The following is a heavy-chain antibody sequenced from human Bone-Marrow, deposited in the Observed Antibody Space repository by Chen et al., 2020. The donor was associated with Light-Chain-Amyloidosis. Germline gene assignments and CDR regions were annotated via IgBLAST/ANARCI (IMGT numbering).Heavy chain of an antibody. J-gene: IGHJ6*02. Sequence: QVQLVQSGAEVQKPGAPVRVSCKTSGTTLYGFFIPWMRQAPGQGFEWLGWINPNSGDTNYAQNFQGRVTMTRYLSINTAYMELTSLSSGDTAVYYCARVGRIALRLYTDADYYCGMDVWGQGTTVTVSS. CDR2: INPNSGDT. D-gene: IGHD2-8*01. CDR1: GTTLYGFF. V-gene: IGHV1-2*02. CDR3: ARVGRIALRLYTDADYYCGMDV.